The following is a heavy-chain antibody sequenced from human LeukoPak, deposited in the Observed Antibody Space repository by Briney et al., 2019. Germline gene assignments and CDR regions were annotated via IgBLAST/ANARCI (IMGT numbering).Heavy chain of an antibody. D-gene: IGHD3-16*02. Sequence: GGSLRLSCAASGFTFSSYSMNWVRQAPGKGLEWVSPISSSSSYIYYADSVKGRFTISRDNAKNSLYLQMSSLRAEDTAVYYCASLYYDYVWGSYRYSDYWGQGTLVTVSS. V-gene: IGHV3-21*01. CDR2: ISSSSSYI. CDR3: ASLYYDYVWGSYRYSDY. CDR1: GFTFSSYS. J-gene: IGHJ4*02.